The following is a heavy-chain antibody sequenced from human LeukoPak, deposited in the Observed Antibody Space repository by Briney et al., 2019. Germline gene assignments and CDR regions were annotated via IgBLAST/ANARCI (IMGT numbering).Heavy chain of an antibody. V-gene: IGHV3-30*02. CDR2: IRNDGTNK. CDR3: AKSWSGYYHYYMDV. D-gene: IGHD3-3*01. J-gene: IGHJ6*03. Sequence: PGGSLRLSCATSGFTFSTYAMHWVRQAPGKGLEWVASIRNDGTNKNHVDSVKGRFTISRDNSKNTLFLQMDGLRPEDTAIYYCAKSWSGYYHYYMDVWGKGTTVTVSS. CDR1: GFTFSTYA.